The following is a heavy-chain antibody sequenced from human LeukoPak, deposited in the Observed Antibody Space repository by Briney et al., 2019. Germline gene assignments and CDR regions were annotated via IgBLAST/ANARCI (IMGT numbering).Heavy chain of an antibody. V-gene: IGHV1-18*01. Sequence: ASVKVSCKASGYTFTSYGISWVRQAPGQGLEWMGWISAYNGNTNYAQKLQGRVTMTTDTSTSTAYMELRSLRSDDTAVYYCARDRIRYYCDSSGSFGLDYWGQGTLVTVSS. J-gene: IGHJ4*02. CDR3: ARDRIRYYCDSSGSFGLDY. D-gene: IGHD3-22*01. CDR2: ISAYNGNT. CDR1: GYTFTSYG.